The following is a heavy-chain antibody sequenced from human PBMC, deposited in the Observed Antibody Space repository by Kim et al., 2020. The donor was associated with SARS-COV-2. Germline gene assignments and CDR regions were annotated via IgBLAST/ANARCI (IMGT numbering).Heavy chain of an antibody. J-gene: IGHJ6*02. Sequence: GGSLRLSCAASGFTFSSYAMSWVRQAPGKGLEWVSAISGSGGSTYYADSVKGRFTISRDNSKNTLYLQMNSLRAEDTAVYYCAKDLVISSSWYSVSDGIYYYYGMDVWGQGTTVTVSS. CDR1: GFTFSSYA. D-gene: IGHD6-13*01. CDR3: AKDLVISSSWYSVSDGIYYYYGMDV. CDR2: ISGSGGST. V-gene: IGHV3-23*01.